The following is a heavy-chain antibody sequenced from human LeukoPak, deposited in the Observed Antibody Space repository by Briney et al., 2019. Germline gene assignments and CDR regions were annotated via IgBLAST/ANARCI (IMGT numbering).Heavy chain of an antibody. CDR2: IYYSGST. CDR1: GVSISSYY. CDR3: ASDYGDYIGASDI. J-gene: IGHJ3*02. D-gene: IGHD4-17*01. Sequence: SETLSLTCTVSGVSISSYYWSWIRQPPGKGLEWIGYIYYSGSTNYNPSLKSRVTISVDTSKNQFSLKLSSVTAADTAVYYCASDYGDYIGASDIWGQGTMVTVSS. V-gene: IGHV4-59*01.